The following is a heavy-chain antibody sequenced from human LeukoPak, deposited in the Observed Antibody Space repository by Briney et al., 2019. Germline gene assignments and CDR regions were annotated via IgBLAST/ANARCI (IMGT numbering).Heavy chain of an antibody. Sequence: SETLSLTCTVSGGSISSYYWSWIRQPPGKGLEWIGYIYYSGSTNYNPSLKSRVTISVDTSKNQFSLKLSSVTAADTAVYYCARRRGYSGYLDYWGQATLLTVSS. V-gene: IGHV4-59*01. CDR1: GGSISSYY. D-gene: IGHD5-12*01. J-gene: IGHJ4*02. CDR3: ARRRGYSGYLDY. CDR2: IYYSGST.